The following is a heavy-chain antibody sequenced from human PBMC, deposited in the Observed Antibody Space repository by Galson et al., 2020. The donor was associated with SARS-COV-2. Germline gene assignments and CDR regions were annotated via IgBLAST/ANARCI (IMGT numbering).Heavy chain of an antibody. CDR3: ARDRGTIFGVVTVNDAFDF. J-gene: IGHJ3*01. CDR1: GGSFSGYY. V-gene: IGHV4-34*01. Sequence: SETLSLPCAVYGGSFSGYYWSWIRQPPGKGLEWIGEINHSGSTHYNPSLKSRDTISVDTSKNQLSLKLSSVTAADTAVYYCARDRGTIFGVVTVNDAFDFWGQGAMVTVSS. D-gene: IGHD3-3*01. CDR2: INHSGST.